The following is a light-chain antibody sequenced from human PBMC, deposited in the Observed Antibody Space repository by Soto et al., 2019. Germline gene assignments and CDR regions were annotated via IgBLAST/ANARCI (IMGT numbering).Light chain of an antibody. V-gene: IGLV2-14*01. Sequence: QSVLTQPASVSGSPGQSITISCTGTSSDVGGYNYVSWYQQHPGKAPKLMIYDVSNRPSGVSNRFSGSKSGNTASLTISGLQAEDEADYYCSSYTSSRVFGGGTKLPVL. CDR2: DVS. J-gene: IGLJ3*02. CDR1: SSDVGGYNY. CDR3: SSYTSSRV.